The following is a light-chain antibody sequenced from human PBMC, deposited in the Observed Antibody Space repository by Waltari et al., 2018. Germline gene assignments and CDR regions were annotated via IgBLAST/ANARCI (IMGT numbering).Light chain of an antibody. Sequence: QSALTQPPSASGSPGQSVTISCPGTPSDIGGSKFVSWFQQHPGKAPKLVIYDVSGRPSGVPDRFSGSKSGSTATLTVSGLQAEDEADYYCSSYGGKNNLIFGGGTTLTVL. V-gene: IGLV2-8*01. CDR1: PSDIGGSKF. CDR2: DVS. CDR3: SSYGGKNNLI. J-gene: IGLJ2*01.